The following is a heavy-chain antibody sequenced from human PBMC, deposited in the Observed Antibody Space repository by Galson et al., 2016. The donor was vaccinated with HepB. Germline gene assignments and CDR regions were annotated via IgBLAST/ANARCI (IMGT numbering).Heavy chain of an antibody. D-gene: IGHD3-16*01. CDR1: GFTFSRYS. J-gene: IGHJ4*02. CDR3: TREGLSGEPLDY. Sequence: SLRLSCAASGFTFSRYSMNWVRQVPGKGLEWVSYISDSGSTTYYVDSVKGRFTISRDNAKNSLYLQMNSLRDEDTAVYYGTREGLSGEPLDYWGQGTLVTVSS. CDR2: ISDSGSTT. V-gene: IGHV3-48*02.